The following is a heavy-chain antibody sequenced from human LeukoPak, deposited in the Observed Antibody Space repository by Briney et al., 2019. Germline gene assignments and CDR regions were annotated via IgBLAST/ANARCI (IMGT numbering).Heavy chain of an antibody. CDR2: INHSGST. Sequence: GSLRLSCAAYGFTFSIYEMNWVRQAPGKGLEWIGEINHSGSTNYNPSLKSRVTISVDTSKNQFSLKLSSVTAADTAVYYCARRARNYGGNWGVTYFDYWGQGTLVTVSS. D-gene: IGHD4-23*01. CDR3: ARRARNYGGNWGVTYFDY. V-gene: IGHV4-34*01. CDR1: GFTFSIYE. J-gene: IGHJ4*02.